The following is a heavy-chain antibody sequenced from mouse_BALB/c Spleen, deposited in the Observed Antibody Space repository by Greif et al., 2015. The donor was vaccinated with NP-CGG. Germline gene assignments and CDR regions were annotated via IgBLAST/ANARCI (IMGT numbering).Heavy chain of an antibody. CDR1: GFSLTSYG. CDR2: IWAGGST. D-gene: IGHD1-1*01. J-gene: IGHJ2*01. V-gene: IGHV2-9*02. CDR3: ARAGIITTVVRDYFDY. Sequence: QVQLQQSGPGLVAPSQSLSITCTVSGFSLTSYGVHWVRQPPGKGLEWLGVIWAGGSTNYNSALMSRLSISKDNSKSQVFLKMNSLQTDDTAMYYCARAGIITTVVRDYFDYWGQGTTLTVSS.